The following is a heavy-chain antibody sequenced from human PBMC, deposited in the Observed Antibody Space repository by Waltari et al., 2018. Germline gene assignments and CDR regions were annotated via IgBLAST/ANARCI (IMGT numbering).Heavy chain of an antibody. J-gene: IGHJ4*02. D-gene: IGHD5-18*01. CDR3: ARIDGYNPGY. CDR1: GLTFSSYS. Sequence: EVQLVESGGDLVKPGGSLRLSGAASGLTFSSYSMNWVRQVPGKGLEGVSFISGGGSNIYYADAVQGLFTISIDNAKNSLYLKMNSLRVDDTAVYYCARIDGYNPGYWGQGTLVTVSS. V-gene: IGHV3-21*01. CDR2: ISGGGSNI.